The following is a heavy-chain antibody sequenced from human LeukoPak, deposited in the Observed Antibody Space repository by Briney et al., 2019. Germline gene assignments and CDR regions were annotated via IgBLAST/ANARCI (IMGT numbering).Heavy chain of an antibody. J-gene: IGHJ6*02. D-gene: IGHD6-13*01. CDR1: GGTFSGYA. CDR3: ASILSSSADSPYGMDV. Sequence: GSSVKVSCKASGGTFSGYAISWVRQAPGQGLEWMGGIIPIFGTANYAQKFQGRVTITADESTSTAYMELSSLRSEDTAVYYCASILSSSADSPYGMDVWGQGTTVTVSS. V-gene: IGHV1-69*01. CDR2: IIPIFGTA.